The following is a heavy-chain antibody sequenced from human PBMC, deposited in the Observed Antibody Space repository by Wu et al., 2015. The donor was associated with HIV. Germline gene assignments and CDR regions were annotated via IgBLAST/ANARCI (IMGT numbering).Heavy chain of an antibody. J-gene: IGHJ4*02. CDR1: GGTFSSYA. CDR2: IIPIFGTA. CDR3: ARGSYYDILTGYYKHYYFDY. V-gene: IGHV1-69*01. D-gene: IGHD3-9*01. Sequence: QVQLVQSGAEVKKPGSSVKVSRKASGGTFSSYAISWVRQAPGQGLEWMGGIIPIFGTANYAQKFQGRVTITADESTSTAYMELSSLRSEDTAVYYCARGSYYDILTGYYKHYYFDYWGQGTLVTVSS.